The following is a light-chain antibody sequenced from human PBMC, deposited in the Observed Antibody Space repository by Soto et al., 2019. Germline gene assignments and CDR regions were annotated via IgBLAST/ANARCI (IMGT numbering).Light chain of an antibody. CDR3: QQSYTPPRGTDF. V-gene: IGKV1-39*01. J-gene: IGKJ4*01. CDR1: QSISTY. Sequence: DIQMTQSPSSLSASVGDRVTITFRXSQSISTYLNWYEQKPGKAPKLLIYAASILQSGVPSRFSGSGYETDFTLTISSLQPEDFATYYCQQSYTPPRGTDFFGGGTKVDIK. CDR2: AAS.